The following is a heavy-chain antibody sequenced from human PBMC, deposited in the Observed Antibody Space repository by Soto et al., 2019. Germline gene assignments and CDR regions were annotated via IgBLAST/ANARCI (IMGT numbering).Heavy chain of an antibody. V-gene: IGHV3-48*02. CDR1: GFTFSSHG. J-gene: IGHJ4*02. Sequence: GGSLRFSCAASGFTFSSHGMNWARQAPGKGLEWISYIGRNDDSSVYYADSVKGRFTISRDNARNSLYLQMNSLRDEDTAVYFCARGDTAGWDFDYWGQGTLVTVSS. CDR2: IGRNDDSSV. D-gene: IGHD6-19*01. CDR3: ARGDTAGWDFDY.